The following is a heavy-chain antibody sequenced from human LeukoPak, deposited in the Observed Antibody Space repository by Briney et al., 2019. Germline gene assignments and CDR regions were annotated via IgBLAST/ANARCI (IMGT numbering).Heavy chain of an antibody. V-gene: IGHV4-59*01. J-gene: IGHJ3*02. Sequence: SETLSLTCTVSGSSINVYYWSWIRQSPGKGLEWIAYISYSGSTNYNPSLKSRVTISVDTSKNQFSLKLSSVTAADTAIYYCARSLYYYGSDSFDIWGQGTMVTVSS. CDR2: ISYSGST. CDR1: GSSINVYY. CDR3: ARSLYYYGSDSFDI. D-gene: IGHD3-10*01.